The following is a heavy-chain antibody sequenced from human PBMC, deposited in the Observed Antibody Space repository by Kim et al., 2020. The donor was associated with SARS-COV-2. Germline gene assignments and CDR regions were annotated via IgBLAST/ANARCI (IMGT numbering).Heavy chain of an antibody. J-gene: IGHJ3*02. Sequence: SETLSLTCTVSGGSISSGGYYWSWIRQHPGKGLEWIGYIYYSGSTYYNPSLKSRVTISVDTSKNQFSLKLSSVTAADTAVYYCARDLWVYDSSGYHFRPWAFDIWGQGTMVTVYS. CDR1: GGSISSGGYY. CDR3: ARDLWVYDSSGYHFRPWAFDI. CDR2: IYYSGST. D-gene: IGHD3-22*01. V-gene: IGHV4-31*03.